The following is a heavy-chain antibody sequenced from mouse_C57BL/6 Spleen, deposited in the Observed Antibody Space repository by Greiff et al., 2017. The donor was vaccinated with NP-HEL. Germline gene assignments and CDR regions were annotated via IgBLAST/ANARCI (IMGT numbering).Heavy chain of an antibody. J-gene: IGHJ4*01. Sequence: QVQLQQPGAELVRPGSSVKLSCKASGYTFTSYWMDWVKQRPGQGLEWIGNIYPSDSETHYNQKFKDKATLTVDKSSSTAYMQLSSLTSEDSAVYYCAREDYGAMDYWSQGTSVTVSS. D-gene: IGHD1-1*01. CDR2: IYPSDSET. V-gene: IGHV1-61*01. CDR1: GYTFTSYW. CDR3: AREDYGAMDY.